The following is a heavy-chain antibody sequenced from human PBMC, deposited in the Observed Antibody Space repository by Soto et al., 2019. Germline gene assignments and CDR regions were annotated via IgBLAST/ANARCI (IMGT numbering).Heavy chain of an antibody. CDR2: IRNTIDDT. D-gene: IGHD3-16*01. J-gene: IGHJ5*02. CDR1: GFTFSNYG. V-gene: IGHV3-23*01. Sequence: VQLLESGGGLVQPGGSLRLSCAASGFTFSNYGMPWVRLAPGKGLEWVSSIRNTIDDTYYADSVEGRFTISRDNSKNTLYLQMNDLRAEDTAVYYCVKEVDDRRATLGCDTWGQGTLVPVSS. CDR3: VKEVDDRRATLGCDT.